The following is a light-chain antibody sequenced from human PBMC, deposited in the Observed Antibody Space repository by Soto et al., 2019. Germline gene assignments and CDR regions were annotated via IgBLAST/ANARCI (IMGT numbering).Light chain of an antibody. Sequence: SYELTQPPSVSVAPGKPARITCGGNNIGSKSVHWYQQKPGQAPVLVIYYDSDRPSGIPERFSGSNSGNTATLTISRVEAGDEADYYCQVWDSSSAVVFGGGTKVTVL. CDR2: YDS. J-gene: IGLJ2*01. V-gene: IGLV3-21*04. CDR3: QVWDSSSAVV. CDR1: NIGSKS.